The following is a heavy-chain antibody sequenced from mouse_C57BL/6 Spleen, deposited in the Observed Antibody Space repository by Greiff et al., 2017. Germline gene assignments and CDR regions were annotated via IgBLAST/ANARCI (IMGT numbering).Heavy chain of an antibody. CDR2: ISSGSSTI. CDR3: ARNYYGSRRYYYAMDY. Sequence: EVKLMESGGGLVKPGGSLKLSCAASGFTFSDYGMHWVRQAPEKGLEWVAYISSGSSTIYYADTVKGRFTISRDNAKNTLFLQMTSLRSEDTAMYYCARNYYGSRRYYYAMDYWGQGTSVTVSS. D-gene: IGHD1-1*01. J-gene: IGHJ4*01. V-gene: IGHV5-17*01. CDR1: GFTFSDYG.